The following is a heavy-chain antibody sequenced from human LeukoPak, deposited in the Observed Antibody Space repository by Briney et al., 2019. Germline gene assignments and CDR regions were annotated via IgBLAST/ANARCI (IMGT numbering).Heavy chain of an antibody. D-gene: IGHD2-15*01. Sequence: GGSLRLSCAASGFTFSSYVMNWVRQAPGKGLEWVSAISASGGSTYYADSVKGRFTISRDNSKNTLYLQMNSLRAEDTAVYHCAKDRCSGGSCYFDYWGQGTLATVSS. CDR3: AKDRCSGGSCYFDY. J-gene: IGHJ4*02. CDR2: ISASGGST. CDR1: GFTFSSYV. V-gene: IGHV3-23*01.